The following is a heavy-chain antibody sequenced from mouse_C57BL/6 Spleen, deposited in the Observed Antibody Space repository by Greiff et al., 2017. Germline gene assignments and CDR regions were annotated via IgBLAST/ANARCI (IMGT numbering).Heavy chain of an antibody. V-gene: IGHV7-3*01. CDR3: ARDESSWTWAY. J-gene: IGHJ3*01. CDR2: IRNKANGYTT. D-gene: IGHD6-1*01. Sequence: EVKLVESGGGLVQPGGSLSLSCAASGFTFTDYYMSWVRQPPGQALEWLGFIRNKANGYTTEYSASVKGRFTISRDNSQSILYLQMNALRAEASATYYCARDESSWTWAYWGQGTLVTVSA. CDR1: GFTFTDYY.